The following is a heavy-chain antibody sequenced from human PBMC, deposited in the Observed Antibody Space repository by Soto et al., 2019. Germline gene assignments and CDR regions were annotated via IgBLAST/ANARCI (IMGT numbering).Heavy chain of an antibody. D-gene: IGHD2-2*01. J-gene: IGHJ2*01. CDR2: ISGSGGST. V-gene: IGHV3-23*01. CDR1: GFTFSSYA. Sequence: EVQLLESGGGLVQPGGSLRLSCAASGFTFSSYAMSWVRQAPGKGLEWVSAISGSGGSTYYADSVKGRFTISRDNSKNTLYRPMNSLRAEDTAVYYCAKGECLDWYFDLRGRGTLGTVSS. CDR3: AKGECLDWYFDL.